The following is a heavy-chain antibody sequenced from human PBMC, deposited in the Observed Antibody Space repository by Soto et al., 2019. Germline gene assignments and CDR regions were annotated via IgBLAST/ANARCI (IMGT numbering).Heavy chain of an antibody. J-gene: IGHJ6*02. CDR1: GGSISSGGYY. D-gene: IGHD6-19*01. CDR3: ARVSKQWLFYYYYYGMDV. CDR2: IYYSGST. Sequence: QVQLQESGPGLVKPSQTLSLTCTVSGGSISSGGYYWSWIRQHPGKGLEWIGYIYYSGSTYYNPSLKSRVTISVDTSKNQFSLNLGSVTAADTAVYYCARVSKQWLFYYYYYGMDVWGQGTTVTVSS. V-gene: IGHV4-31*03.